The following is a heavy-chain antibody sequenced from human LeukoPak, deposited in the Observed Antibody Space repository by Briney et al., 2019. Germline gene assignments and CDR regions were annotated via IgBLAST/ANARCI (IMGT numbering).Heavy chain of an antibody. J-gene: IGHJ4*02. Sequence: GRSLRLSCAASGFTFSSYGMHWVRQAPGKGLEWVAVIWYDGSNKYYADSVKGRFTISRDNSKNTLYLQMNSLRAEDTAVYYCARVPYSSSLPDYWGQGTLVTVSS. V-gene: IGHV3-33*01. CDR3: ARVPYSSSLPDY. CDR1: GFTFSSYG. CDR2: IWYDGSNK. D-gene: IGHD6-13*01.